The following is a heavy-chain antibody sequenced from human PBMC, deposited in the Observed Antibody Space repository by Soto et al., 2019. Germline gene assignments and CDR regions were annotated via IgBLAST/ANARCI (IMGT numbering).Heavy chain of an antibody. V-gene: IGHV1-69*01. J-gene: IGHJ4*02. CDR2: IIPIFGRA. Sequence: QVQLVQSGAEVKKPGSSVKVSCKASGGTFTNYVINWVRQAPGQGLEWMGGIIPIFGRADYAQKFQGRVTITADESTRTAYMELRSLTSEDTAVYYCARALRGYIYGYVDWGQGTLVTVSS. CDR1: GGTFTNYV. D-gene: IGHD5-18*01. CDR3: ARALRGYIYGYVD.